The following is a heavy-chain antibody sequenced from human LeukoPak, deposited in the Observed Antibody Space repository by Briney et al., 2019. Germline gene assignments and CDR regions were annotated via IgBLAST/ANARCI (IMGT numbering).Heavy chain of an antibody. V-gene: IGHV2-26*01. J-gene: IGHJ4*02. CDR1: GFSLSNARMG. CDR2: IFSNDEK. D-gene: IGHD5-18*01. CDR3: AWIFRRSWIQLWPTNFDY. Sequence: SGPVLVKPTETLTLTCTVSGFSLSNARMGVSWIRQPPGKALEWLAHIFSNDEKSYSTSLKSRLTISKDTSKSQVVLTMTNMDPVDTATYYCAWIFRRSWIQLWPTNFDYWGQGTLITVSS.